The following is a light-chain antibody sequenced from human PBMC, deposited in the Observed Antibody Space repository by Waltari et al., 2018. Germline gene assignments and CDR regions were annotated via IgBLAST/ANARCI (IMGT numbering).Light chain of an antibody. V-gene: IGKV3-15*01. CDR1: QSVNGD. Sequence: EVVMTQSPATLSVSPGERATLSCRASQSVNGDLAWYQQRPGQAPRLLIHDASTRATGIPVRFSGSGSGTEFTLTISSLQSEDSAIYCCQQYNNWPPTFGGGTKVEI. CDR2: DAS. CDR3: QQYNNWPPT. J-gene: IGKJ4*01.